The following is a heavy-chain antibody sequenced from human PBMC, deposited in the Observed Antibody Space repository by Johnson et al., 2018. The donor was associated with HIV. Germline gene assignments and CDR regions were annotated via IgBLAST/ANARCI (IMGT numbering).Heavy chain of an antibody. D-gene: IGHD5-12*01. CDR1: RFTFSNYG. Sequence: QVQLVESGGGVVQPGRSLRLSCAASRFTFSNYGMHWVRQAPGKGLEWVAVISYDGSNKYFADSVKGRFTISRDNSKNTLYLQMNSLRAEDTAVYYCAKDPMVATPANAFDIWGQGTMVTVSS. V-gene: IGHV3-30*18. CDR3: AKDPMVATPANAFDI. J-gene: IGHJ3*02. CDR2: ISYDGSNK.